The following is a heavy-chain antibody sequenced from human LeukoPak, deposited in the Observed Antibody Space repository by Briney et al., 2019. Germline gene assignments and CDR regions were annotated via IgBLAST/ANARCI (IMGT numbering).Heavy chain of an antibody. Sequence: GGSLRLSCAASGLTFSSYWMHWIRQVPGKGLVWVSRITSDGSSTTYADSVKGRFTISRDNAKNTLYLQMNSLRAEDTAVYYCARGLRGYSSSCKDYWGQGTLVTVSS. V-gene: IGHV3-74*01. CDR2: ITSDGSST. CDR3: ARGLRGYSSSCKDY. J-gene: IGHJ4*02. D-gene: IGHD6-13*01. CDR1: GLTFSSYW.